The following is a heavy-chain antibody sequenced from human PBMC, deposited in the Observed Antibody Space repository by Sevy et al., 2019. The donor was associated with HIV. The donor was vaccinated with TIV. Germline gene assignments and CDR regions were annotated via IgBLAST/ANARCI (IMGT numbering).Heavy chain of an antibody. CDR3: ARGPEASSWSDYYYYYYMDV. J-gene: IGHJ6*03. CDR1: GYTFTSYG. D-gene: IGHD6-13*01. Sequence: ASVKVSCKASGYTFTSYGISWVRQAPGQGLEWMGWISAYNGNTNYAQKLQGRVTMTTDTSTSTAYMELRSLRSDDTAVYYCARGPEASSWSDYYYYYYMDVWGKGTTVTVSS. CDR2: ISAYNGNT. V-gene: IGHV1-18*01.